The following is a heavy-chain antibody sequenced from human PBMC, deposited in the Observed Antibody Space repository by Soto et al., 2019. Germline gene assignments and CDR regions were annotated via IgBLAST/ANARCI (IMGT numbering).Heavy chain of an antibody. J-gene: IGHJ4*02. D-gene: IGHD4-17*01. CDR1: GYTFTNYG. V-gene: IGHV1-18*01. CDR3: TRAVGYGGKAYFDY. CDR2: ISGYNGNT. Sequence: ASVKVSCKASGYTFTNYGITWVRQAPGQGLEWMGWISGYNGNTNYAQKLQGRVTMTTDTSTSTAYMEMRSLTSDDTAVYYCTRAVGYGGKAYFDYWGQETLVTVSS.